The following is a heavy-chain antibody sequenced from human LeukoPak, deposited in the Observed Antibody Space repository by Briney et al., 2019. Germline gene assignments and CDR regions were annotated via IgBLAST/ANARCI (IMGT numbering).Heavy chain of an antibody. J-gene: IGHJ4*02. D-gene: IGHD3-22*01. V-gene: IGHV4-39*07. CDR1: GGSISSSSYY. Sequence: SETLSLTCTVSGGSISSSSYYWGWIRQPPGKGLEWIGSIYYSGSTYYNPSLKSRVTISVDTSKNQFSLKLSSVTAADTAVYYCARGVVRWGITMIDYWGQGTLVTVSS. CDR2: IYYSGST. CDR3: ARGVVRWGITMIDY.